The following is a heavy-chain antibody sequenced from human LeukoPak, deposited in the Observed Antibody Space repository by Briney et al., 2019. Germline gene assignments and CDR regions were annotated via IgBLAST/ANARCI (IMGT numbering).Heavy chain of an antibody. CDR1: GDSTSSFY. CDR2: FYSSGNI. CDR3: ARDNPVDYYNNYGMDV. J-gene: IGHJ6*02. Sequence: PSETLSLTCIVSGDSTSSFYWNWIRQSAGKGLEWIGRFYSSGNIKYNPSLKSRVTMSVDTSQKQFSLKLSSVTAADTAVYYCARDNPVDYYNNYGMDVWGQGITVTVSS. V-gene: IGHV4-4*07.